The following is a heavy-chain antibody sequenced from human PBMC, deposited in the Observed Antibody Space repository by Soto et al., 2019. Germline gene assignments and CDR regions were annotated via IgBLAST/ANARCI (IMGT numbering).Heavy chain of an antibody. CDR3: ARGDDYESTGYSS. CDR1: GYTFTSYD. Sequence: QVQLVQSGAEVKKPGASVKVSCKASGYTFTSYDINWVRQATGQGLEWMEWMNPNSGNTGFAQKFQGRVTITRDTAITTAYMGLSSLRSEDTAVYYCARGDDYESTGYSSWGQGTRFTVSS. V-gene: IGHV1-8*01. CDR2: MNPNSGNT. D-gene: IGHD3-22*01. J-gene: IGHJ4*02.